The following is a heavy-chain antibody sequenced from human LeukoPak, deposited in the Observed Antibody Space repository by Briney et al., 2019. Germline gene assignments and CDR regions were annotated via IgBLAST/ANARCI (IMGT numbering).Heavy chain of an antibody. CDR1: GGSFSNYY. CDR2: INHSGST. Sequence: SETLSLTCAVNGGSFSNYYWSWIRQPPGKGLEWIGEINHSGSTNYNPSLKSRVTISVDTSKKQFSLKLSSVTAADTAVYYCARRGPRRAYYWGQGTLVTVSS. D-gene: IGHD5-12*01. V-gene: IGHV4-34*01. J-gene: IGHJ4*02. CDR3: ARRGPRRAYY.